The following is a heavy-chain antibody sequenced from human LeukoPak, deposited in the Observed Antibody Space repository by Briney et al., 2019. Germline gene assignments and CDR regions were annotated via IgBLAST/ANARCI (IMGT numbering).Heavy chain of an antibody. V-gene: IGHV3-30*18. J-gene: IGHJ4*02. CDR3: AKGYYYDSGGYYEHFDY. CDR1: GFTFTNFG. CDR2: ISYDGSNK. Sequence: PGGSLRLSCVPSGFTFTNFGVHWVRQAPGEGLEWVALISYDGSNKYYADSVKGRFTISRDNSKNTLYLQMNSLRAEDTAVYYCAKGYYYDSGGYYEHFDYWGQGTLVTVSS. D-gene: IGHD3-22*01.